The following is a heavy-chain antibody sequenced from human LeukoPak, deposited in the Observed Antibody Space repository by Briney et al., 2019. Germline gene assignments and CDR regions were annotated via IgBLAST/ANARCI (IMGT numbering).Heavy chain of an antibody. Sequence: GGSLRLSCTASGFPFIEYSMNWVRQAPGKGLEWISYIGIDSGSTKYADFVRGRFTISADKAKNSLYLQMNSLRVEDTAVYYCARDHNYAFDNWGQGTMVSVAS. CDR3: ARDHNYAFDN. V-gene: IGHV3-48*01. CDR1: GFPFIEYS. CDR2: IGIDSGST. J-gene: IGHJ4*02. D-gene: IGHD1-1*01.